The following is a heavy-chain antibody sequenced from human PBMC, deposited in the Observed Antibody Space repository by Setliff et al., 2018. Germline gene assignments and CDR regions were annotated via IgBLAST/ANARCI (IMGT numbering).Heavy chain of an antibody. J-gene: IGHJ3*01. CDR1: GYSISNGFY. V-gene: IGHV4-38-2*02. D-gene: IGHD3-22*01. CDR3: ARDPHYDPTYSLPGHAFDF. Sequence: SETLSLTCAVSGYSISNGFYWGWIRQSPVKGLEWIGSLFDGGSAYYSPSPKSRASISLDASKNQFALKLTSATAADTAVYYCARDPHYDPTYSLPGHAFDFWGQGIMVTVSS. CDR2: LFDGGSA.